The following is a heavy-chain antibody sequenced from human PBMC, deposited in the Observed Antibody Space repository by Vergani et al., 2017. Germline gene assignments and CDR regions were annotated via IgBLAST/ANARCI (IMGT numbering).Heavy chain of an antibody. CDR3: ARVGYDFWSSYYTEDFDY. J-gene: IGHJ4*02. Sequence: EVQLVESGGGLVQPGGSLRLSCAASGFTFSSYWMHWVRQAPGKGLVWVSRINSDGSSTRYADSVKGRFTISRDNAKNTLYLQMNSLRAEDTAVYYCARVGYDFWSSYYTEDFDYWGQGTLVTVSS. CDR1: GFTFSSYW. V-gene: IGHV3-74*01. D-gene: IGHD3-3*01. CDR2: INSDGSST.